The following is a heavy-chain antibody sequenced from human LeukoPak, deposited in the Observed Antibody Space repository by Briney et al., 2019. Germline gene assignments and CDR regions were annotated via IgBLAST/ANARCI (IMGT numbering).Heavy chain of an antibody. CDR3: ARNYGDLGYYYMDV. V-gene: IGHV4-30-4*08. Sequence: SETLSLTCTVSGGSISSSDYYWSWIRQPPGKGLEWIGYIYYSGGTYYNPSLKSRVAMSVDTSKNQFSLRLSSVTAADTAVYYCARNYGDLGYYYMDVWGKGTTVTVSS. D-gene: IGHD4-17*01. CDR2: IYYSGGT. J-gene: IGHJ6*03. CDR1: GGSISSSDYY.